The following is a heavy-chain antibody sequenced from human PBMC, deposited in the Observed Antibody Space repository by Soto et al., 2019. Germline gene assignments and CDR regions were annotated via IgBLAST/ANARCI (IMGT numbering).Heavy chain of an antibody. V-gene: IGHV1-18*01. CDR1: GYTFTSYG. CDR3: AREPRGMYV. Sequence: QVQLVQSGAEVKKPGASVKVSCNASGYTFTSYGISWVRQAPGQGLEWMGWISAYNGNTNYAQKLKGIIIMTTDTSTSTAYRWRWRLRCDDTAVYYCAREPRGMYVSRQGTTVTVSS. CDR2: ISAYNGNT. J-gene: IGHJ6*02.